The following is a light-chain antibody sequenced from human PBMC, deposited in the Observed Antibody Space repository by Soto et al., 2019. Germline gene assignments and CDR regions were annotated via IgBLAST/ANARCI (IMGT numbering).Light chain of an antibody. CDR3: SSYTSSGTDA. Sequence: QSALAQPASVSGSPGQSITISCTGTSSDVGGYNYVSWYQQHPGKAPKVMIYEVSNRPSGVSNRFSGSKSGNSASVTISGLQAEDEADYYCSSYTSSGTDAFGTGTKVTVL. CDR1: SSDVGGYNY. J-gene: IGLJ1*01. CDR2: EVS. V-gene: IGLV2-14*01.